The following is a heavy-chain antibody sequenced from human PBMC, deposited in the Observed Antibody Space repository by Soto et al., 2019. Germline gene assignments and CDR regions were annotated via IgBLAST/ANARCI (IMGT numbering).Heavy chain of an antibody. J-gene: IGHJ6*02. D-gene: IGHD4-17*01. CDR1: GFTFSSYA. CDR2: ISYDGSNK. Sequence: GGSLRLSCAASGFTFSSYAMHWVRQAPGKGLEWVAVISYDGSNKYYADSVKGRFTISRDNSKNTLYLQMNSLRAEDTAVYYCARGLRTYGNYYYYGMDVWGQGTTVTVSS. CDR3: ARGLRTYGNYYYYGMDV. V-gene: IGHV3-30-3*01.